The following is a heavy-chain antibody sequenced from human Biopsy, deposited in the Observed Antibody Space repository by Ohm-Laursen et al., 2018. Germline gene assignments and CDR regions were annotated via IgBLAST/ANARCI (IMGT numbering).Heavy chain of an antibody. J-gene: IGHJ6*02. V-gene: IGHV3-11*01. CDR3: ARDTRWSPYHMDV. CDR1: GFPFSDYY. D-gene: IGHD1-26*01. CDR2: ISSGGTTI. Sequence: SLRLSCSASGFPFSDYYMRWIRQAPGKGLEWVSYISSGGTTIYYADSVKGRFTISRDNAKNSLYLQMNSLRADDTAVYYCARDTRWSPYHMDVRGQGTTVNVSS.